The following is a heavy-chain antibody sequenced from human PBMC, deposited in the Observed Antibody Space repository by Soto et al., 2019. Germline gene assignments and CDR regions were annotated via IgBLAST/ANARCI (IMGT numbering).Heavy chain of an antibody. Sequence: QITLKESGPTLVKPTQTLTLTCTFSGFSLSTSRVGVGWIRQPPGKALEWLALIYWDDDKRYSPSLKSRLTITKDTSKNQVVVTMTNMDPVDTATYYCAHRPSYCSGGSCYSGFDYWGQGTLVTVSS. J-gene: IGHJ4*02. CDR2: IYWDDDK. D-gene: IGHD2-15*01. V-gene: IGHV2-5*02. CDR3: AHRPSYCSGGSCYSGFDY. CDR1: GFSLSTSRVG.